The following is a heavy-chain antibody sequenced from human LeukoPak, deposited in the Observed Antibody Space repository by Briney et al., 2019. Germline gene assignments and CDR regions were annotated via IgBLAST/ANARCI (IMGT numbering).Heavy chain of an antibody. Sequence: GGSLRLSCAVSGFPFSSYSMNWVRQAPGKGLEWLSHISSSRSTIYYADSVKGRFTISRDNAKNSLYLQINSLRADDTAVYYCARHCYMDVWGKGTTVTVSS. CDR1: GFPFSSYS. J-gene: IGHJ6*03. V-gene: IGHV3-48*04. CDR2: ISSSRSTI. CDR3: ARHCYMDV.